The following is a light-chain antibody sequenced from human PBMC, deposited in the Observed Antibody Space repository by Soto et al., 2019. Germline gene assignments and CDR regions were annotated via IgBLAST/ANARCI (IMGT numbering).Light chain of an antibody. CDR3: QSYDSSLTVL. Sequence: QSVLTQPPSVSGAPGQRVTISCTGIGAGYDVHWYQQLPGTAPKLLIYDNTNRPSGVPDRFSGSKSGTSASLAISGLQAEDESDHYCQSYDSSLTVLFGGGTKLTVL. CDR1: GAGYD. V-gene: IGLV1-40*01. J-gene: IGLJ2*01. CDR2: DNT.